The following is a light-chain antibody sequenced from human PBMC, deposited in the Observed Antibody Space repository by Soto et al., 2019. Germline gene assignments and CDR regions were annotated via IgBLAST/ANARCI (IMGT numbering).Light chain of an antibody. V-gene: IGLV2-14*01. CDR1: SSDVGGYNY. CDR3: SSYTSSSTPLGV. Sequence: QSVLTQPASVSGSPGQSITISCTGTSSDVGGYNYVSWYQQHPGKAHKLMIYDVSNRPSGVSNRFSGSKSGNAASLTISGLQADDEADYYCSSYTSSSTPLGVFGTGTKVTVL. J-gene: IGLJ1*01. CDR2: DVS.